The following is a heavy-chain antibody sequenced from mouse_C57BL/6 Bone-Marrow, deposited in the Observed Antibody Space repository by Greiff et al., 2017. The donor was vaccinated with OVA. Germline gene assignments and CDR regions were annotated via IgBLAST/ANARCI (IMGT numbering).Heavy chain of an antibody. CDR1: GYTFTSYW. D-gene: IGHD2-4*01. J-gene: IGHJ4*01. CDR2: IDPNSGGT. Sequence: QVQLKQPGAELVKPGASVKLSCKASGYTFTSYWMHWVKQRPGRGLEWIGRIDPNSGGTKYNEKFKSKATLTVDKPSSTAYMQLSSLTSEDSAVYYCARAYYDYENYAMDYWGQGTSVTVSS. V-gene: IGHV1-72*01. CDR3: ARAYYDYENYAMDY.